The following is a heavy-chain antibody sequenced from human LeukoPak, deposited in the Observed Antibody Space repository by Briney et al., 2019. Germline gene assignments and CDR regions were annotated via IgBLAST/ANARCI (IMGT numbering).Heavy chain of an antibody. CDR3: ARRKFSYYYGMDV. J-gene: IGHJ6*02. Sequence: SETLSLTCTVSGGSISSGGYYWSWIRQHPGKGLEWIGYIYYSGSTYYNPSLKSRVTISVDTSKNQFSLKLSSVTAADTAVYYCARRKFSYYYGMDVWGQGTTVTVSS. CDR1: GGSISSGGYY. CDR2: IYYSGST. V-gene: IGHV4-31*03.